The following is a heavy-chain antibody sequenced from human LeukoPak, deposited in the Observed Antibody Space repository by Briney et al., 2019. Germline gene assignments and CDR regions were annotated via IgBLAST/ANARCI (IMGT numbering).Heavy chain of an antibody. D-gene: IGHD5-24*01. Sequence: SVTLSLTCTVSGFSISSYYWGWIPHPQGQGLVGGGNIYYSGSTNYNPSRKSRVTISVDTSKNQFPLKLSSVTAADTAVYYCAREAGYKPTYYFDCWGQGTLVTVSS. V-gene: IGHV4-59*01. CDR2: IYYSGST. CDR1: GFSISSYY. J-gene: IGHJ4*02. CDR3: AREAGYKPTYYFDC.